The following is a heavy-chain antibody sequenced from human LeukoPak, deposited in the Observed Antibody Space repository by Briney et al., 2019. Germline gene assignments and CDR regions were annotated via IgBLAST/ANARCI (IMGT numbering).Heavy chain of an antibody. J-gene: IGHJ4*02. D-gene: IGHD2-21*01. CDR1: GYTFTGYY. CDR2: INPNSGGT. Sequence: ASVKVSCKGSGYTFTGYYMHWVRQAPGQGREWMGWINPNSGGTNYAQKFQGRVTMTRDTSINTAYMEVSRLRSDDTAVFHCAILCGGDCYSGLDYWGQGTLVTVSS. CDR3: AILCGGDCYSGLDY. V-gene: IGHV1-2*02.